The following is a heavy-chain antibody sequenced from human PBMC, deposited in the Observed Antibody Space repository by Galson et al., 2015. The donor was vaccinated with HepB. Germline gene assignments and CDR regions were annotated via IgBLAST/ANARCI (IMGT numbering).Heavy chain of an antibody. V-gene: IGHV2-70*04. J-gene: IGHJ4*02. CDR1: GFSFTTGGMR. Sequence: PSLVKPTQTLTLTCTFSGFSFTTGGMRVSWIRQPPGKALEWLARIDWNDDKFYSTSLKTRLTISKDTSKNQVVLTMTNMDPVDTATYYCARSALTAAAGTCFDYWGQGTLVTVSS. D-gene: IGHD6-13*01. CDR2: IDWNDDK. CDR3: ARSALTAAAGTCFDY.